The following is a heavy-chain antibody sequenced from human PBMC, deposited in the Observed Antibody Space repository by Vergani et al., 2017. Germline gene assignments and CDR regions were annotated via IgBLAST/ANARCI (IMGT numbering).Heavy chain of an antibody. D-gene: IGHD3-16*01. J-gene: IGHJ4*02. CDR1: GVSIGSNSYY. CDR2: IYYTGTT. CDR3: ARDRRGGIMIGPDNMPFDS. Sequence: QLQLQESGPGLVKPSETLSLTCTVSGVSIGSNSYYWGWIRQPPGKGLEWIGTIYYTGTTYYNEAHKSRLTISVDTSKNQFSLNLTSVTAADTALYFCARDRRGGIMIGPDNMPFDSWGQGTLVTVSS. V-gene: IGHV4-39*02.